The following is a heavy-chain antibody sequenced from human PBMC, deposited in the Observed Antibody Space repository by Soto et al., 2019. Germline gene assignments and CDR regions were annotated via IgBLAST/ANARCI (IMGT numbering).Heavy chain of an antibody. D-gene: IGHD6-6*01. Sequence: SVKVSCKASGGTFSTYTFSWVRQAPGQGLDCIGRIIPIFGTPYYAQKFQGRVTITADESTSTAYMELSSLRSEDTAVYYCAGAARPSYSNYYYYGMDVWGQGTTVTVSS. V-gene: IGHV1-69*13. CDR2: IIPIFGTP. CDR1: GGTFSTYT. J-gene: IGHJ6*02. CDR3: AGAARPSYSNYYYYGMDV.